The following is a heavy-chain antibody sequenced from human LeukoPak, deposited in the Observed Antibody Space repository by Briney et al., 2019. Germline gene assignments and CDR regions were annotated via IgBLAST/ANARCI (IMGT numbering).Heavy chain of an antibody. CDR1: GFTFSSYA. D-gene: IGHD3-10*01. CDR2: IRGSGGSA. J-gene: IGHJ4*02. Sequence: GGSLSLSCTASGFTFSSYAMIWVRQAPGKGLEWVSGIRGSGGSAYYADSVKGRFTVSRDNSKNTLYLQMNSLRAEDTAVYYCAKEGSVQSFYYWGQGTLVTVSS. CDR3: AKEGSVQSFYY. V-gene: IGHV3-23*01.